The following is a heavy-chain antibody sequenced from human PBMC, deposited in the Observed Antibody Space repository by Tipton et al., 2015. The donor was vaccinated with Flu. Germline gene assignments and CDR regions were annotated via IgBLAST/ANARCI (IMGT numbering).Heavy chain of an antibody. Sequence: TLSLTCTVSGGSISDNYWTWIRQPPGGGLEYIGDIFYTWSTNYSPSLKSRLTVSVDTSKKHFSLNLRSVTAADTAVYYCARVDGTRGMDVWGQGTTVTVS. D-gene: IGHD5-24*01. J-gene: IGHJ6*02. CDR2: IFYTWST. CDR3: ARVDGTRGMDV. V-gene: IGHV4-59*01. CDR1: GGSISDNY.